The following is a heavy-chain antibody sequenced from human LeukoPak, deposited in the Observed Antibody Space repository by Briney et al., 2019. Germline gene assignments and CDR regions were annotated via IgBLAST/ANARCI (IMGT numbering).Heavy chain of an antibody. CDR1: GYSFTSYW. Sequence: GESLKISCKGSGYSFTSYWIGWVRQMPGKGLEWMGIIYPGDSDTRYSPSFQGQVTISADKSISTAYRQWSSLKASDTAMYYCARLITNIVATTYYYYGMDVWGQGTTVTVSS. CDR2: IYPGDSDT. J-gene: IGHJ6*02. CDR3: ARLITNIVATTYYYYGMDV. V-gene: IGHV5-51*01. D-gene: IGHD5-12*01.